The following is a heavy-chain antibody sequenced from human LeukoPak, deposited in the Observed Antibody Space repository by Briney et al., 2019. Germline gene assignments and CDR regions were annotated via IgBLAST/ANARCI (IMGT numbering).Heavy chain of an antibody. Sequence: PGGSLRLSCAASGVTFTNFWMSCVRQAPGKGLEWVANTRPDGSETYYVDSVRGRFTASRDNAKNTLYLQMNTLRVEDTAVYFCARDASGYYDSWGQGTLVTVSS. CDR3: ARDASGYYDS. J-gene: IGHJ4*02. V-gene: IGHV3-7*01. CDR1: GVTFTNFW. CDR2: TRPDGSET. D-gene: IGHD3-22*01.